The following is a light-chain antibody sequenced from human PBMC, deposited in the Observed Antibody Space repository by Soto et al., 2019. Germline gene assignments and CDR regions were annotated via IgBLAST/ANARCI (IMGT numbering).Light chain of an antibody. CDR3: QKYDTVPWA. J-gene: IGKJ1*01. CDR1: HFISNY. V-gene: IGKV1-27*01. CDR2: AAS. Sequence: DIQMTQSPSSLSASVGDRVTITCRASHFISNYLAWYLQTPGKVPKLLIYAASSLQSEVPSRFSGSGSGTDFTLTISSLQPEDVATYYCQKYDTVPWAFGQGTKVDIK.